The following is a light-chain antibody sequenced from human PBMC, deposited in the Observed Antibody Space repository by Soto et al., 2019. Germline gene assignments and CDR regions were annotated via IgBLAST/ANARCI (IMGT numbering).Light chain of an antibody. CDR3: QQYKSYSLT. V-gene: IGKV1-5*03. CDR1: QSISSW. CDR2: KAS. Sequence: DIQMTQSPSTLSASVGDRVTITCRASQSISSWLAWYQQKPGKAPKLLIYKASSLESWVPSRFSGSGSGTEFTLAISSLQADDFATYYCQQYKSYSLTFGGGTKVEIK. J-gene: IGKJ4*01.